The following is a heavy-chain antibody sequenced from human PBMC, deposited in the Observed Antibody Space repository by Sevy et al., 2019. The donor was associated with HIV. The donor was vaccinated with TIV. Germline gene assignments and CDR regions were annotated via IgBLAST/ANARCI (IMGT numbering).Heavy chain of an antibody. CDR2: ISYDERNK. J-gene: IGHJ6*02. D-gene: IGHD1-1*01. CDR3: AKDLNSGSDYYYGMDV. CDR1: GFTFNSYD. V-gene: IGHV3-30*18. Sequence: GGPLRLSCAASGFTFNSYDMHWVRQAPGKGLEWVALISYDERNKFYADSMKGRFTISRDNSKNTLYLQMNSLRAEDTAVYYCAKDLNSGSDYYYGMDVWGQGTTVTVSS.